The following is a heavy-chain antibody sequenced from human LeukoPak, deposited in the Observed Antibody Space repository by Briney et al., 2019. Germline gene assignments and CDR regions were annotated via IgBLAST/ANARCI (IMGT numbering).Heavy chain of an antibody. Sequence: GGSLRLSCAVSGFTFSNYVMNWVRQAPGKGLEWVATISGSGGATFYADSVKGRFTISRDNAKNSLYLQMNSLRAEDTAVYYCARRGYNWKFDYWGQGTLVTVSS. CDR1: GFTFSNYV. D-gene: IGHD1-20*01. CDR2: ISGSGGAT. J-gene: IGHJ4*02. V-gene: IGHV3-21*01. CDR3: ARRGYNWKFDY.